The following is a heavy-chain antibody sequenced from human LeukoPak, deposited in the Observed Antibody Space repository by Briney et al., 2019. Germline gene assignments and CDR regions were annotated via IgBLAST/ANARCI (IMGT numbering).Heavy chain of an antibody. D-gene: IGHD3-10*01. V-gene: IGHV4-59*08. Sequence: KSSETLSLTCTVSGGSISSYYWSWIRQPPGKGLEWIGYIYYSGSTNYNPSLKSRVTISVDTSKNQFSLKLSSVTAADTAVYYCARISYYYGSGSSDYWGQGTLVTVSS. CDR3: ARISYYYGSGSSDY. CDR1: GGSISSYY. J-gene: IGHJ4*02. CDR2: IYYSGST.